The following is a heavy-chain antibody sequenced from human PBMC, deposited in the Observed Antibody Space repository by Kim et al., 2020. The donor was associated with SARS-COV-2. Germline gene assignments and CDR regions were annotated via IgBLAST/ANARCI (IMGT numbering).Heavy chain of an antibody. J-gene: IGHJ3*02. Sequence: SETLSLTCTVSGYSISSGYYWGWIRQPPGKGLEWIGSIYHSGSTYYNPSLKSRVTISVDTSKNQFSLKLSSVTAADTAVYYCARVYCSGGSCYLDAFDIWGQGTMVTVSS. D-gene: IGHD2-15*01. V-gene: IGHV4-38-2*02. CDR3: ARVYCSGGSCYLDAFDI. CDR1: GYSISSGYY. CDR2: IYHSGST.